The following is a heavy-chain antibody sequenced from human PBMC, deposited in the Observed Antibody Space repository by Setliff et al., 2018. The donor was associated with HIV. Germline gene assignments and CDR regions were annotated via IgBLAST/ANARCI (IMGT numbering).Heavy chain of an antibody. V-gene: IGHV4-34*01. CDR3: ASDYSSRHDAFDL. D-gene: IGHD6-13*01. CDR1: GGSFSGYY. Sequence: SETLSLTCAVYGGSFSGYYWSWIRQPPGKGLEWIGRINHGGSTNYNPSLKSRVTISIDTSKNQFSLNLSSVTAADTAVYYCASDYSSRHDAFDLWGQGTVVTVSS. CDR2: INHGGST. J-gene: IGHJ3*01.